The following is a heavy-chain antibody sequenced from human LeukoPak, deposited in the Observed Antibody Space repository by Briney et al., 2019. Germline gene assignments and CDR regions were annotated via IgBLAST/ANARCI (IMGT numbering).Heavy chain of an antibody. J-gene: IGHJ6*03. CDR2: ISAYNGNT. CDR3: ARGPIIDIVIIPAADDYYYMDV. D-gene: IGHD2-2*01. CDR1: GYTFTSYY. Sequence: ASVKVSCKTSGYTFTSYYISWVRQAPGQGLEWMGWISAYNGNTNSAQKIQGRVTMTTDTSTSTAYMELRSLRSDDTAVYYCARGPIIDIVIIPAADDYYYMDVWGKGTTVTVSS. V-gene: IGHV1-18*01.